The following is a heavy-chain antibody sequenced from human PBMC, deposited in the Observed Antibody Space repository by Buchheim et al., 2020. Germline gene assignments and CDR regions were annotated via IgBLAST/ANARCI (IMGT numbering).Heavy chain of an antibody. J-gene: IGHJ5*02. D-gene: IGHD3-3*02. CDR3: ARVERGISNWFDP. Sequence: QVQLQESGPGLVKPSQTLSLTCTVSGGSISSGSYYWSWIRQPAGKGLEWIGRIYTSGSTNYNPSLKSRVTISVDTSKNQFSLKLSSVTAADTAVYYCARVERGISNWFDPWGQGTL. CDR2: IYTSGST. V-gene: IGHV4-61*02. CDR1: GGSISSGSYY.